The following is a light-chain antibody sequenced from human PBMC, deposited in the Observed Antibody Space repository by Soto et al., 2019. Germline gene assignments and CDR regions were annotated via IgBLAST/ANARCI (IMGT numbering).Light chain of an antibody. Sequence: QSALTQPASVSGSPGQSITISCSGTSSDVGSYNLVSWYQLHPGNAPKLMIYEGTKRPSGVSDRFSGSKSGNTASLTICGLQAEDEADYYCCSYAGSSTYVVFGGGTKLTVL. CDR3: CSYAGSSTYVV. J-gene: IGLJ2*01. CDR1: SSDVGSYNL. V-gene: IGLV2-23*01. CDR2: EGT.